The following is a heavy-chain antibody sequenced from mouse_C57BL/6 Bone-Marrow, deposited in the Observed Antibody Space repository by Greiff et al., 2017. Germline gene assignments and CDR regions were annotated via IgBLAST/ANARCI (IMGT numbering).Heavy chain of an antibody. D-gene: IGHD2-4*01. CDR2: IDPSDSYT. CDR1: VSPFPRSL. Sequence: VQLQQPVAYLVLPFSSFPLSFPSSVSPFPRSLLPCLKQRPGQGLEWIGEIDPSDSYTNYNQKFKGKSTLTVDKSSSTAYMQLSSLTSEDSAVYYCARGRDYDYWGQGTTLTVSS. J-gene: IGHJ2*01. CDR3: ARGRDYDY. V-gene: IGHV1-69*01.